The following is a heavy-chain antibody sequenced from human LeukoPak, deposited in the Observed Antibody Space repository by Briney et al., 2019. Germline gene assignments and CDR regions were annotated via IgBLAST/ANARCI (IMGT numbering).Heavy chain of an antibody. CDR1: GFTFSSYW. D-gene: IGHD3-16*01. Sequence: GSLILSCAASGFTFSSYWMNWARQAPGKGLEWVASINHNGNVNYYVDSVKGRFTISSDNAKNSLYLQMSNLRAEDTAVYFCARGGGLDVWGQGATVTVSS. CDR3: ARGGGLDV. V-gene: IGHV3-7*03. CDR2: INHNGNVN. J-gene: IGHJ6*02.